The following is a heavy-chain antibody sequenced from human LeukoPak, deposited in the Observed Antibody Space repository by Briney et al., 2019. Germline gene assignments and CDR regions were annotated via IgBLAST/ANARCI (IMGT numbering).Heavy chain of an antibody. CDR1: GGSISSSSYY. CDR2: IYYSGST. Sequence: SETLSLTCTVSGGSISSSSYYWGWIRQPPGKGLEWIGSIYYSGSTYYNPSLKSRVTISVDTSKNQFSLKLSSVTAADTAVYYCARILYSSWGFLDYWGQGTLVIVSA. J-gene: IGHJ4*02. V-gene: IGHV4-39*01. CDR3: ARILYSSWGFLDY. D-gene: IGHD6-13*01.